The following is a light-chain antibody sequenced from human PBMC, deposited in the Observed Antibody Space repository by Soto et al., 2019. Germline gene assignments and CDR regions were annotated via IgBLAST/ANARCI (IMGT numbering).Light chain of an antibody. V-gene: IGKV1-39*01. CDR1: QSISTY. Sequence: DLQMTQSPSSLSASVGDRVTITCRASQSISTYLHWYQQKPGKAPNLLIYAASTLQSGVPSRFSGSGSGTVFTLTISSLQPEYFATYFCQHGYSTPLTFGGGTKVDIK. CDR3: QHGYSTPLT. J-gene: IGKJ4*01. CDR2: AAS.